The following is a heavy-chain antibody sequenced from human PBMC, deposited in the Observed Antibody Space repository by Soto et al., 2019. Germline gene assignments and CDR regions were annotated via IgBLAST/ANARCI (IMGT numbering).Heavy chain of an antibody. D-gene: IGHD6-19*01. CDR2: ISYDGSNK. CDR3: AKDRLSARVAGPRDYYYYYMDV. CDR1: GFTFSSYG. J-gene: IGHJ6*03. Sequence: QVQLVESGGGVVQPGRSLRLSCAASGFTFSSYGMHWVRQAPGKGLEWVAVISYDGSNKYYADSVKGRFTISRDNSKNTLYRQMNSLRAEDTAVYYCAKDRLSARVAGPRDYYYYYMDVWGKGTTVTVSS. V-gene: IGHV3-30*18.